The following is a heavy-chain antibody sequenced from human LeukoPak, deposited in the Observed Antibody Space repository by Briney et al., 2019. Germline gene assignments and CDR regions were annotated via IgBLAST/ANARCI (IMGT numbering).Heavy chain of an antibody. D-gene: IGHD1-14*01. CDR2: ISDSGNDT. Sequence: PGGSLRLSCAASGFTFSSYGMSWVRQAPGKGLEWVSGISDSGNDTYYADSVKGRFTISRDNSKNTLYLQMNSLRAEDTAVYYCAKDTSESYNRDYWGQGTLVTVSS. J-gene: IGHJ4*02. CDR3: AKDTSESYNRDY. CDR1: GFTFSSYG. V-gene: IGHV3-23*01.